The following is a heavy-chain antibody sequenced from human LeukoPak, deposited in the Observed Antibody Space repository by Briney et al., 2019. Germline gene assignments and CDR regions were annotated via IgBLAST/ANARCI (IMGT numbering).Heavy chain of an antibody. CDR3: AREGRVVEPAAIFDH. V-gene: IGHV3-7*04. Sequence: GGSLRLSCTASGFTLSTYWMTWVRQAPGKRLEWVANIKQDGSEKLYVDSVKGRFTISRDNAKNSLYLQMNSLRTEDTAVYYCAREGRVVEPAAIFDHWGQGALVTVSS. D-gene: IGHD2-2*02. J-gene: IGHJ4*02. CDR1: GFTLSTYW. CDR2: IKQDGSEK.